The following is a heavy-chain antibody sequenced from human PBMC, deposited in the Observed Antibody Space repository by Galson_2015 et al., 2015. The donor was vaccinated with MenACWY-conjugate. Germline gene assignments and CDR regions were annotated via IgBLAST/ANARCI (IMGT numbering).Heavy chain of an antibody. V-gene: IGHV3-7*03. D-gene: IGHD5/OR15-5a*01. CDR2: ITQDGSEK. J-gene: IGHJ3*01. Sequence: SLRLSCAASGFTFSSYWMRWVRQAPGKGLEWVANITQDGSEKYYVDSVKGRFTISRDNAKNSLYLQMNSLRAEDTAVYYCARKILGVYFVPVWGQGAMVTVSS. CDR3: ARKILGVYFVPV. CDR1: GFTFSSYW.